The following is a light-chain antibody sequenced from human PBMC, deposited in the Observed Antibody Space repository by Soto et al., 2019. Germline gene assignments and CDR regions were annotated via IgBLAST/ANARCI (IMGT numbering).Light chain of an antibody. V-gene: IGKV1-5*03. CDR2: KTS. J-gene: IGKJ2*01. CDR1: QSISSW. CDR3: QQYDRWYT. Sequence: DIQMTQSPSTLSASVGDRVTITCRASQSISSWLAWYQQKPGKAPRLLIYKTSNLGSGVHSRFSGSGSGTEFTLTISGLQPDDFASYYCQQYDRWYTVGPGTKLEIK.